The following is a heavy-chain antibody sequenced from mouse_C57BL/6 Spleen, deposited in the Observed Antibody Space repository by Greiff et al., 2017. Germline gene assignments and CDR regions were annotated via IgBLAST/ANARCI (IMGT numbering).Heavy chain of an antibody. CDR2: IDPNSGGT. D-gene: IGHD1-1*01. J-gene: IGHJ3*01. Sequence: QVQLQQPGAELVKPGASVKLSCKASGYTFTSYWMHWVKQRPGRGLEWIGRIDPNSGGTKYNEKFKSKATLTVDKPSSTAYMRLSSLTSADSAVYYCARGDGSSYDWFAYWGQGTLVTVSA. V-gene: IGHV1-72*01. CDR3: ARGDGSSYDWFAY. CDR1: GYTFTSYW.